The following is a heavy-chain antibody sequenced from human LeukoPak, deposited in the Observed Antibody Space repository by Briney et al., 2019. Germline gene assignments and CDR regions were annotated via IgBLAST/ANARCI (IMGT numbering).Heavy chain of an antibody. V-gene: IGHV3-15*01. CDR2: IKSKTDGGTT. CDR3: TTDLAVTRNY. J-gene: IGHJ4*02. CDR1: GFTYSNAW. D-gene: IGHD4-17*01. Sequence: GGSLRLSCAASGFTYSNAWMSWVRHAPGKGLELVGRIKSKTDGGTTDYAAPVKGRFTISRDDSKNTLHLQMNSLKTEDTAVYYCTTDLAVTRNYWGQGTLVTVSS.